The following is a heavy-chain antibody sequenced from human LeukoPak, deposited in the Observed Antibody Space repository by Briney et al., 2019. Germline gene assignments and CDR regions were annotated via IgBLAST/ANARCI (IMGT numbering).Heavy chain of an antibody. V-gene: IGHV3-23*01. D-gene: IGHD6-6*01. CDR3: ARDSTGYSSSGSLYYNYYYYMDV. CDR1: GFTFSTYA. CDR2: ISGSAGST. J-gene: IGHJ6*03. Sequence: GGSLRLSCAASGFTFSTYAMSWVRQAPGKGLEWVSAISGSAGSTYYADSVKGRFTISRDNSQNTLYLQMNSLRTQDTAVYYCARDSTGYSSSGSLYYNYYYYMDVWGKGTTVTVSS.